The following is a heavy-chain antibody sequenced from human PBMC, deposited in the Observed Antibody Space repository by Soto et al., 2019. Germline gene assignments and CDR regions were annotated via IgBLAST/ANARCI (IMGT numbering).Heavy chain of an antibody. J-gene: IGHJ4*02. V-gene: IGHV3-21*01. D-gene: IGHD2-21*02. Sequence: GGSLRLSCAASGFSFKTYSMSWVRQAPGKGLVWVSTISSSSRPIYYADSVKGRFTTSRDNAENSLSLQINSLRPDGTAVSSCALGGDIVSRGFWGRGTLVAVSS. CDR3: ALGGDIVSRGF. CDR2: ISSSSRPI. CDR1: GFSFKTYS.